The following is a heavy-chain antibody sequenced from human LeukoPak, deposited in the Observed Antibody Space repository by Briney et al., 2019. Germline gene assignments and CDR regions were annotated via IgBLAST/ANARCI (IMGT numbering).Heavy chain of an antibody. Sequence: GGSLRLSCLVSGFTFTNNAMSWIRQAPGKGLESDSAMSGSSANTYYAASVKGGFTISRDSSKYTLYLQMNSLRVEDTAVYYCAKHSRNRVGTSTDWFDPWGQGTLVTVSS. J-gene: IGHJ5*02. V-gene: IGHV3-23*01. CDR3: AKHSRNRVGTSTDWFDP. CDR1: GFTFTNNA. CDR2: MSGSSANT. D-gene: IGHD1-26*01.